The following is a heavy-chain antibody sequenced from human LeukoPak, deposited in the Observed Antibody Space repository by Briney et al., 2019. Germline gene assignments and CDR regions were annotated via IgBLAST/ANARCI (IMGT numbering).Heavy chain of an antibody. CDR2: ISYDGNNK. D-gene: IGHD1-1*01. Sequence: GRTLRPSRAASGFSSSSYAMHWVRQAPDEGLERVAVISYDGNNKYYADSVKGRFTIHRDNSKTTLHLKMNRRRAEDRVLYYVARDKVTTGTTAPGYCGQGALGTASS. V-gene: IGHV3-30*01. CDR1: GFSSSSYA. CDR3: ARDKVTTGTTAPGY. J-gene: IGHJ4*02.